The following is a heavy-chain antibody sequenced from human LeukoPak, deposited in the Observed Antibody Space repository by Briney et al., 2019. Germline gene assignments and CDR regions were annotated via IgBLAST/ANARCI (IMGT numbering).Heavy chain of an antibody. CDR3: ARGCSGGSCYLIDY. CDR2: IYYSGST. V-gene: IGHV4-39*07. CDR1: GGSISSYY. J-gene: IGHJ4*02. Sequence: PSETLSLTCTVSGGSISSYYWGWIRQPPGKGLEWIGSIYYSGSTYYNPSLKSRVTISVDTSKNQFSLKLSSVTAADTAVYYCARGCSGGSCYLIDYWGQGTLVTVSS. D-gene: IGHD2-15*01.